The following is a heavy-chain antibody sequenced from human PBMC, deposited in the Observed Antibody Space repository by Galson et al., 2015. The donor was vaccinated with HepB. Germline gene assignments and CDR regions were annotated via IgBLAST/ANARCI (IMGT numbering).Heavy chain of an antibody. Sequence: SVKVSCKASGGTFRSYAISWVRQDPGQGLEWMGGITPLFGTPNYAQKFQGRVTITADESTSIVYMELSSLRSEDTAVYYCARGYGLGNHYYHYWGQGTLVTVSS. CDR1: GGTFRSYA. V-gene: IGHV1-69*13. CDR3: ARGYGLGNHYYHY. D-gene: IGHD3-10*01. CDR2: ITPLFGTP. J-gene: IGHJ4*02.